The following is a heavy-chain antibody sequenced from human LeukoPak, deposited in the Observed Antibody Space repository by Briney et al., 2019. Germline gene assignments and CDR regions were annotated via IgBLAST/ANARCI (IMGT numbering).Heavy chain of an antibody. CDR2: IYYSVST. D-gene: IGHD3-10*01. CDR3: ARVKRGSWSGEGAFAFDI. CDR1: GASISSYY. Sequence: SETLSLTCTVSGASISSYYWSWIRQPPGKGLEWIGYIYYSVSTNYNPSLKSRVTISVDTSKNQFSLKLSSVTAADTAVYYCARVKRGSWSGEGAFAFDIWGQGTVVTVSS. J-gene: IGHJ3*02. V-gene: IGHV4-59*01.